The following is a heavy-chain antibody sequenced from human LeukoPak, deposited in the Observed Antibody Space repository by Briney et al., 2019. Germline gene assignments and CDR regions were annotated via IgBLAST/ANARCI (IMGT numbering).Heavy chain of an antibody. CDR1: GYTFTSYD. CDR2: MNPNSGNT. V-gene: IGHV1-8*01. D-gene: IGHD4-17*01. Sequence: ASVKVSCKASGYTFTSYDINWVRQATGQWLEWMGWMNPNSGNTGYAQKFQGRVTMTRNTSISTAYMELSSLRSEDTAVYYCATSPTVTTPPSNYWGQGTLVTVSS. CDR3: ATSPTVTTPPSNY. J-gene: IGHJ4*02.